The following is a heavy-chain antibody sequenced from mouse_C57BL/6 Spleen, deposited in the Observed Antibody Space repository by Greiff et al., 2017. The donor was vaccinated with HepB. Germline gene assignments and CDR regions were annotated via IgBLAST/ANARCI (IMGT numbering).Heavy chain of an antibody. D-gene: IGHD4-1*01. Sequence: VHVKQSGPELVKPGASVKMSCKASGYTFTDYNMHWVKQSHGKSLEWIGYINPNNGGTSYNQKFKGKATLTVNKSSSTAYMELRSLTSEDSAVYYCATGNAMDYWGQGTSVTVSS. CDR2: INPNNGGT. CDR3: ATGNAMDY. J-gene: IGHJ4*01. CDR1: GYTFTDYN. V-gene: IGHV1-22*01.